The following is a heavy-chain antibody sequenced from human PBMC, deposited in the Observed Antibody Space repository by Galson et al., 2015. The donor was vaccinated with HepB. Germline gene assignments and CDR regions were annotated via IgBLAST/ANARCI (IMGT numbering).Heavy chain of an antibody. V-gene: IGHV3-7*03. CDR3: ARTGRGDY. CDR2: IKQDGTEE. J-gene: IGHJ4*02. Sequence: SLRLSCAASGFTYSNYAMSWVRQAPGKGLEWVASIKQDGTEEYYVDSVKGRFIVSRDNAKNSLYLQMNSPRAEDTAVYYCARTGRGDYWGQGTLVTVSS. CDR1: GFTYSNYA.